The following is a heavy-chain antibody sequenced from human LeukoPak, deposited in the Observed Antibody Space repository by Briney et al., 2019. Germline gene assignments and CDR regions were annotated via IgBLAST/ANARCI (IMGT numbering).Heavy chain of an antibody. V-gene: IGHV3-30*18. CDR3: AKDRRYGPLPY. J-gene: IGHJ4*02. D-gene: IGHD5-18*01. CDR2: ISYDGSNK. CDR1: GFTFSSYG. Sequence: GRSLRLSCAASGFTFSSYGMHWVRQAPGKGLEWVAVISYDGSNKYYADSVKGRFTISRDNSKNTLYLQMNSLRAEDTAVYYCAKDRRYGPLPYWGQGTLVTVSS.